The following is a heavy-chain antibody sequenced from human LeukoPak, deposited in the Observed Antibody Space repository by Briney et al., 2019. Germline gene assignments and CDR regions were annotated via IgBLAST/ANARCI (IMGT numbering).Heavy chain of an antibody. V-gene: IGHV4-38-2*02. J-gene: IGHJ4*02. CDR3: ARDRTSGYSSSWYVITGYYFDY. Sequence: SETLSLTCTVSGYSISSGYYWGWIRQPPGKGLEWIGSIYHSGSTYYNPSLKSRVTISVDTSKNQFSLKLSSVTAADTAVYYCARDRTSGYSSSWYVITGYYFDYWGQGTLVTVSS. CDR2: IYHSGST. D-gene: IGHD6-13*01. CDR1: GYSISSGYY.